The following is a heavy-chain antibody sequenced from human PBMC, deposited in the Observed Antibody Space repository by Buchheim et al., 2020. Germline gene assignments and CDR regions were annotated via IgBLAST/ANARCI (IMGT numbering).Heavy chain of an antibody. Sequence: QVQLVQSGAEVKKPGSSVKVSCKASGGTFSTYAISWMRQAPGQGLEWMGGTIPISGTPNYAQKLQGRVTITADRSTSTAYMELSSVRSEDTAVYYCARDEREYGSGNYYSYCYGMDVWGQGTT. V-gene: IGHV1-69*06. D-gene: IGHD3-10*01. CDR1: GGTFSTYA. CDR3: ARDEREYGSGNYYSYCYGMDV. CDR2: TIPISGTP. J-gene: IGHJ6*02.